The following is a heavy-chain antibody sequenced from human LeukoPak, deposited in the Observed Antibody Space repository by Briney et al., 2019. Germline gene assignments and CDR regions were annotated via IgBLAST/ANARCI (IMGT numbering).Heavy chain of an antibody. CDR2: INPNSGGT. V-gene: IGHV1-2*02. J-gene: IGHJ3*02. D-gene: IGHD3-9*01. CDR1: GYTFTGYY. Sequence: VASVRVSCKASGYTFTGYYMHWVRQAPGQGLEWMGWINPNSGGTNYAQKFQGRVTMTGDTSISTAYMELSRLRSDDTAVYYCARRRVGLRYFDWPNDAFDIWGQGTMVTVSS. CDR3: ARRRVGLRYFDWPNDAFDI.